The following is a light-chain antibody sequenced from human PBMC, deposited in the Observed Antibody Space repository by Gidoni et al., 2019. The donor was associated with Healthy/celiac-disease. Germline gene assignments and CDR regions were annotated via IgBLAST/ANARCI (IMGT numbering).Light chain of an antibody. CDR3: QQYYSTLLT. V-gene: IGKV4-1*01. CDR1: QSVLYSSNNKNY. Sequence: DIVMTQSPYSLAVSLGERATINCKSSQSVLYSSNNKNYLAWYQQKPGQPPKLLIYWASTRESGVPDRFSGSGSGTDFTLTISSLQAEDVAVYYCQQYYSTLLTFGGETKVEIK. J-gene: IGKJ4*01. CDR2: WAS.